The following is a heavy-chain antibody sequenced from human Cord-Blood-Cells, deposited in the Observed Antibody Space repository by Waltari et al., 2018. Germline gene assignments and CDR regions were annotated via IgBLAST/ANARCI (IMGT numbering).Heavy chain of an antibody. CDR3: ARGHKFNFDY. CDR1: GYTFTGYY. Sequence: QVQLVQSGAGVKKPGASVKVSCRASGYTFTGYYMPWVRQAPGQGLEWMGSINHNSGGTNYAQKFQGRLTMTRETSISTSYMELSRLGSDDKAVYYCARGHKFNFDYWGQGTLVTVSS. V-gene: IGHV1-2*02. CDR2: INHNSGGT. J-gene: IGHJ4*02.